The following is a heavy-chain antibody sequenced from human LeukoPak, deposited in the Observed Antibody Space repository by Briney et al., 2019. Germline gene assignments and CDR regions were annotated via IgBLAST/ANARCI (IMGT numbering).Heavy chain of an antibody. Sequence: GGSLRLSCAASGFSVSNSYMSWVRQAPGKGLEWVSVIYSDGGTNYADSVKGRFTISRDKSKNTLYLQMNSLRAEDTAVYYCASRKSYYDSSGFSSDAFDIWGQGTMVTVSS. D-gene: IGHD3-22*01. CDR3: ASRKSYYDSSGFSSDAFDI. CDR1: GFSVSNSY. J-gene: IGHJ3*02. V-gene: IGHV3-66*01. CDR2: IYSDGGT.